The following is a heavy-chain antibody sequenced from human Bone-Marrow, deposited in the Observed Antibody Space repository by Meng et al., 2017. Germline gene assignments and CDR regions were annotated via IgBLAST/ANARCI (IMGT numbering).Heavy chain of an antibody. CDR2: IYYSGST. CDR3: ARVRYYDCSGYYWYFDL. D-gene: IGHD3-22*01. V-gene: IGHV4-31*03. J-gene: IGHJ2*01. Sequence: SETLSLTCTVSGGSISSGGYYWSWIRQHPGKGLEWIGYIYYSGSTYYNPSLKSRVTISVDTSKNQFSLKLSSVTAADTAVYYCARVRYYDCSGYYWYFDLWGRGTLVTVSS. CDR1: GGSISSGGYY.